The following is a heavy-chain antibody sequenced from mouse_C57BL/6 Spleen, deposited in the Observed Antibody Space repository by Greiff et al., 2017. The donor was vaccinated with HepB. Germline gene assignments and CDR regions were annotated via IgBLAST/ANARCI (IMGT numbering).Heavy chain of an antibody. D-gene: IGHD2-1*01. CDR2: IYIGNGYT. CDR1: GYTFTSYG. V-gene: IGHV1-58*01. CDR3: ASGYGNYDCDY. Sequence: EVQRQQSGAELGRPGSSVKMSCKTSGYTFTSYGINWVKQRPGQGLEWIGYIYIGNGYTEYNEKFKGKATLTSDTSSSTDYMQLSSLTSEDSAIYFGASGYGNYDCDYWGQGTTLTVSS. J-gene: IGHJ2*01.